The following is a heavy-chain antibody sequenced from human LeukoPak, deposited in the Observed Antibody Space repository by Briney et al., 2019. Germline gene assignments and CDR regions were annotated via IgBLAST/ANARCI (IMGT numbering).Heavy chain of an antibody. CDR3: ARHTPYGGNSGFDY. V-gene: IGHV4-59*08. J-gene: IGHJ4*02. CDR2: IYYSGST. Sequence: SETLSLTCTVSGGSISSYYWSWIRQPPGKGLEWIGYIYYSGSTNYNPSLKSRVTISVDTSKNQFSLKLSSVTAADTAVYYCARHTPYGGNSGFDYWGQGTLVTVSS. D-gene: IGHD4-23*01. CDR1: GGSISSYY.